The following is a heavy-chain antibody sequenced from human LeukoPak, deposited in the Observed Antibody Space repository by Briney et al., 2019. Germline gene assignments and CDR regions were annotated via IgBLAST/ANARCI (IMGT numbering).Heavy chain of an antibody. Sequence: SETLSLTCAVYGGSFSGYHWSWIRQPPGKGLEWIGKINHSGSTNYNPSLKSRVTISVDTSKNQFSLKLSSVIAADTAVYYCASGGYCSSTSCYRPMLARRSYGMDVWGQGTTVTVSS. D-gene: IGHD2-2*02. CDR3: ASGGYCSSTSCYRPMLARRSYGMDV. J-gene: IGHJ6*02. CDR1: GGSFSGYH. V-gene: IGHV4-34*01. CDR2: INHSGST.